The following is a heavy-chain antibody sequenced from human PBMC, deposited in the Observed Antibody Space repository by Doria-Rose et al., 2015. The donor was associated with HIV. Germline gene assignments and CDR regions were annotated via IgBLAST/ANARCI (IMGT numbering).Heavy chain of an antibody. V-gene: IGHV3-9*01. J-gene: IGHJ6*03. CDR1: GFSFESYA. Sequence: EVQLLESGGGLVQPGRSLRLSCVGSGFSFESYAMHWVRLAPGKGLEWVAGISWGRGAKGTADSVEGRFTVSSDNAKKSVYLEMRSLRPEDTAFYYCAKAPIIGPKYYFYMDVWGKGTSVTVSS. CDR3: AKAPIIGPKYYFYMDV. CDR2: ISWGRGAK.